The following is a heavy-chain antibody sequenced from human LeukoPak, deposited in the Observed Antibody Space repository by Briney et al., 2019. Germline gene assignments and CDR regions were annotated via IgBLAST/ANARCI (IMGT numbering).Heavy chain of an antibody. Sequence: GGSLRLSCAASGFTFSSYAMHWVRQAPGKGLEWVSAISGSGGSTYYADSVKGRFTISRDNSKNTLYLQMNSLRAEDTAVYYCAKDSVRGYSYGEYFDCWGQGTLATVSS. D-gene: IGHD5-18*01. CDR1: GFTFSSYA. CDR3: AKDSVRGYSYGEYFDC. CDR2: ISGSGGST. V-gene: IGHV3-23*01. J-gene: IGHJ4*02.